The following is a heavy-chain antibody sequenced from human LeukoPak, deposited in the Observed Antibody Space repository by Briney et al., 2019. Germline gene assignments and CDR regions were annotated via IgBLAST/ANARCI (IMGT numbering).Heavy chain of an antibody. J-gene: IGHJ6*02. V-gene: IGHV4-31*03. D-gene: IGHD6-19*01. CDR1: GGSISSGGYY. CDR3: ARTGSGWYGVYYYYGMDV. Sequence: LSLTCTVSGGSISSGGYYWSWIRQHPGKGLEWIGYIYYSGSTYYNPSLKSRVTISVDTSKNQFSLKLSSVTAADTAVYYCARTGSGWYGVYYYYGMDVWGQGTTVTVSS. CDR2: IYYSGST.